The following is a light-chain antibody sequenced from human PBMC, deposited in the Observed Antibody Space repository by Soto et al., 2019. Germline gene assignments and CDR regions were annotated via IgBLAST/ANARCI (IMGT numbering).Light chain of an antibody. CDR2: KAS. J-gene: IGKJ4*01. CDR1: QSISSW. Sequence: DIQMTQSPSTLSASVGDRVTITCRASQSISSWLAWYQQKPGKAPKLLIYKASSLESGVPSRFSGSGSGTEFSLTISSLQPDDFATYYCHQYNSYPITLGGGTKVEIK. V-gene: IGKV1-5*03. CDR3: HQYNSYPIT.